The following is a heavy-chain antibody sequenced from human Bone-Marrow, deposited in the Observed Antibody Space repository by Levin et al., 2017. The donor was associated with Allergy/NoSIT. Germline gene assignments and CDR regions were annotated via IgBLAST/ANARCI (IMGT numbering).Heavy chain of an antibody. J-gene: IGHJ1*01. V-gene: IGHV3-49*03. CDR3: AKDSGGGFPTQFED. CDR2: IRSRGYGATP. Sequence: GGSLRLSCTGSEFIFSDYAVSWIRQAPGKGLEWVGFIRSRGYGATPQYAASVEGRVTISRDDSKSVAYLELSGLKADDTAVYYCAKDSGGGFPTQFEDWGQGTLVTVSS. CDR1: EFIFSDYA. D-gene: IGHD6-19*01.